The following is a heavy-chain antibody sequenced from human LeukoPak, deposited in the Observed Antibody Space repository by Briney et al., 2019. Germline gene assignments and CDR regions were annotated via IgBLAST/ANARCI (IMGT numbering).Heavy chain of an antibody. CDR2: IYYSGST. Sequence: SETLSLTCTVSGASISSYYWSWIRQPPGKVLEWIGYIYYSGSTNYNPSLKSRVTISVDTSKNQLSLRLSSVTAADTAVYYCARGRVVGASTPYFDYWGQGTLVTVSS. CDR3: ARGRVVGASTPYFDY. CDR1: GASISSYY. J-gene: IGHJ4*02. D-gene: IGHD1-26*01. V-gene: IGHV4-59*01.